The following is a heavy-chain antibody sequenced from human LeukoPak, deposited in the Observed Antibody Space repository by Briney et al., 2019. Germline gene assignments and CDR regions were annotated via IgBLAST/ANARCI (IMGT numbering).Heavy chain of an antibody. D-gene: IGHD3-22*01. CDR3: ARDVVVILRYYGMDV. CDR1: GYTFTGYY. Sequence: GASVKVSCKASGYTFTGYYMHWVRQAPGQGLEWMGWINPNSGGTNYAQKFQGRVTMTRDTSISTAYMELSRLRSDDTAVYYCARDVVVILRYYGMDVWGQGTTVAVSS. J-gene: IGHJ6*02. V-gene: IGHV1-2*02. CDR2: INPNSGGT.